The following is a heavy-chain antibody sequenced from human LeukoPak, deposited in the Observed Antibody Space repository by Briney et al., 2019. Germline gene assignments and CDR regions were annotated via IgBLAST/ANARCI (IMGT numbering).Heavy chain of an antibody. CDR3: ARDWHYYDSSGSVDY. J-gene: IGHJ4*02. CDR1: GYTFTGYY. Sequence: ASVKVSRKASGYTFTGYYMHWVRQAPGQGLEWMGWINPNSGGTNYAQKFQGRVTMTRDTSISTAYMELSRLRSDDTAVYYCARDWHYYDSSGSVDYWGQGTLVTVSS. CDR2: INPNSGGT. V-gene: IGHV1-2*02. D-gene: IGHD3-22*01.